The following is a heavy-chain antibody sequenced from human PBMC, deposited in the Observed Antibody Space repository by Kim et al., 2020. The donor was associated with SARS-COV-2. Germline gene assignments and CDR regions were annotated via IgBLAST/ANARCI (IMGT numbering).Heavy chain of an antibody. Sequence: YSPSFPARVTVSADKATNTAYLQWSSLKASDAAMYYCARSTVTTNPYYFDYWGQGTLVTVSS. CDR3: ARSTVTTNPYYFDY. V-gene: IGHV5-51*01. D-gene: IGHD4-17*01. J-gene: IGHJ4*02.